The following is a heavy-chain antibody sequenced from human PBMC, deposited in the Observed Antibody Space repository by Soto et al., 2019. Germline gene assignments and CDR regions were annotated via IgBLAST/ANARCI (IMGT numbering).Heavy chain of an antibody. V-gene: IGHV1-58*01. Sequence: SVKVSCKASGFTFTSSAVQWVRQARGQRLEWIGWIVVGSGNTNYAQKFQERVTITRDMSTSTAYMELSSLRSEDTAVYYCAADLGCSGGSCYSHYYYYGMDVWGQGTTVTVSS. CDR3: AADLGCSGGSCYSHYYYYGMDV. D-gene: IGHD2-15*01. CDR2: IVVGSGNT. J-gene: IGHJ6*02. CDR1: GFTFTSSA.